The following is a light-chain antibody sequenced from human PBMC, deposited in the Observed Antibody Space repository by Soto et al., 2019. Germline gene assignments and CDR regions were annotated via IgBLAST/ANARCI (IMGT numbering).Light chain of an antibody. J-gene: IGLJ3*02. CDR3: ASLTTLDTWV. CDR1: SSDVGSYNR. V-gene: IGLV2-14*02. Sequence: QSALTQPASVSGSPGQSITISCTGGSSDVGSYNRVSWYRQHPGKAPQLMIYEVNNRPSGVSNRFSGSKSGNTASLTISGLQAEDEADYFCASLTTLDTWVIGGGTKLTVL. CDR2: EVN.